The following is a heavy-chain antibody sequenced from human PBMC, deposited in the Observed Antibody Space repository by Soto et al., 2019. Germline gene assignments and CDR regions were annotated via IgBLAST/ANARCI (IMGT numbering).Heavy chain of an antibody. J-gene: IGHJ5*02. D-gene: IGHD1-26*01. CDR2: IYYSGST. V-gene: IGHV4-39*01. Sequence: SETLSLTCTVSGGSISSSNYYWGWIRQPPGKGLEWIGSIYYSGSTYYNPSLKSRVTISVDTSKNQFSLNLSSVTAADTAVYYCATQEVGGSYVYTFDPWGQGTLVTVSS. CDR3: ATQEVGGSYVYTFDP. CDR1: GGSISSSNYY.